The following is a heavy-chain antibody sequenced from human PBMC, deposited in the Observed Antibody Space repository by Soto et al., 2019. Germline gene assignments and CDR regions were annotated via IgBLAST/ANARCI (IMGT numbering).Heavy chain of an antibody. J-gene: IGHJ6*02. Sequence: QVQLVQSGAEVKKPGSSVKVSCKASGGTFSSYAISWVRQAPGQGLEWMGGIIPIFGTANYAQKFQGRVTITADESTSTAYMELSSLRSEDTAVYYCARNIGGLAAAGRYYYYDMDVWGQGTTVTVSS. D-gene: IGHD6-13*01. CDR2: IIPIFGTA. V-gene: IGHV1-69*01. CDR1: GGTFSSYA. CDR3: ARNIGGLAAAGRYYYYDMDV.